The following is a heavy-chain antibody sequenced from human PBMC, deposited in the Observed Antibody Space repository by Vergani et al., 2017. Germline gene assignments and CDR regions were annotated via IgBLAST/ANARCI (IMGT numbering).Heavy chain of an antibody. D-gene: IGHD6-19*01. J-gene: IGHJ3*02. V-gene: IGHV3-23*01. CDR2: ISGCGGST. CDR1: GFTFSSYA. CDR3: AKSSWGQWLVREPDAFDI. Sequence: EVQLLESGGGLVQPGGSLRLSCAASGFTFSSYAMSWVRQAPGKGLEWVSAISGCGGSTYYADSVKGRFTISRDNSKNTLYLQMNSLRAEDTAVYYCAKSSWGQWLVREPDAFDIWGQGTMVTVSS.